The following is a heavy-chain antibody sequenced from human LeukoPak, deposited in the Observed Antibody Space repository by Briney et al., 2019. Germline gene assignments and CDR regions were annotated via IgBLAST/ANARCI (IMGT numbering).Heavy chain of an antibody. J-gene: IGHJ4*02. CDR1: GFTFSSYA. CDR3: AKRIQWTYGYAIDY. Sequence: GGSLRLFCAASGFTFSSYAMSWVRQAPGKGLEWVSDISGSGGSTYYADSVKGRFTISRDNSKSTLYLQMNSLRADDTAVYYCAKRIQWTYGYAIDYWGQGTLVTVSS. CDR2: ISGSGGST. D-gene: IGHD5-18*01. V-gene: IGHV3-23*01.